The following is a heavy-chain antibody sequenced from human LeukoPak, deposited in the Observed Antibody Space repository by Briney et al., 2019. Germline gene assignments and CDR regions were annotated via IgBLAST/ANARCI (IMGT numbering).Heavy chain of an antibody. J-gene: IGHJ4*02. Sequence: GGSLRLSCAASGFTFSSYGMHWVRQAPGKGLEWVASLQQDGGATHYVDSVKGRFTISRDNADNSLYLQMNSLRAEDTAVYYCARETRGTVGSYWGQGTLVTVSS. CDR3: ARETRGTVGSY. V-gene: IGHV3-7*03. CDR2: LQQDGGAT. CDR1: GFTFSSYG. D-gene: IGHD1-26*01.